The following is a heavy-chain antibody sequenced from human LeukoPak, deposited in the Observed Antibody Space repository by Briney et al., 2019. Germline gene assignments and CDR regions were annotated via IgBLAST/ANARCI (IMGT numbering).Heavy chain of an antibody. CDR1: GFSLSDSA. CDR2: IRSIANYYAT. Sequence: GRSLRLSCAAPGFSLSDSAMYWVRQPSGKGLDWVGRIRSIANYYATGYAASVKGRVTISRDDSKNMSYLEMDSLKTEDTAVYYCSSLPVTTGSDLDIWGQGTMVTVSS. J-gene: IGHJ3*02. CDR3: SSLPVTTGSDLDI. V-gene: IGHV3-73*01. D-gene: IGHD4-11*01.